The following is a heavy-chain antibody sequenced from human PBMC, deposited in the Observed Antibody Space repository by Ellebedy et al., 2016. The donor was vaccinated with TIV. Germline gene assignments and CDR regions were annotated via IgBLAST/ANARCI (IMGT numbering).Heavy chain of an antibody. CDR1: GFTFSSYA. J-gene: IGHJ6*02. CDR2: ISYDGSNK. CDR3: AKARAAAYYYYYGMDV. Sequence: GESLKISXAASGFTFSSYAMHWVRQAPGKGLEWVAVISYDGSNKYYADSVKGRFTISRDNSKNTLYLQMNSLRAEDTAVYYCAKARAAAYYYYYGMDVWGQGTTVTVSS. V-gene: IGHV3-30-3*01. D-gene: IGHD2-2*01.